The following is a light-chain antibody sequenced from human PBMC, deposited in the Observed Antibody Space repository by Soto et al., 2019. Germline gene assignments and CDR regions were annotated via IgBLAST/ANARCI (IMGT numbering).Light chain of an antibody. CDR3: SSYTTSTTVV. V-gene: IGLV2-8*01. J-gene: IGLJ1*01. CDR1: SSDVGGYKY. CDR2: EVS. Sequence: QSVLTQPPSASGSPGQSVTISCTGTSSDVGGYKYVFWYQQHPGKVPKLMIYEVSKRPSGVPDRFSGSKSGNTASLTVSGLQAEDEADYYCSSYTTSTTVVFGTGTKVTVL.